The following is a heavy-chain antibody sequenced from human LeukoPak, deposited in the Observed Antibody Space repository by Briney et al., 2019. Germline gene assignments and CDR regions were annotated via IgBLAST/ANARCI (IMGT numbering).Heavy chain of an antibody. D-gene: IGHD3-22*01. Sequence: GGSLRLSCAASGFTFSSYEMNWVRQAPGKGLEWVSYISSGGSTIYYADSVKGRFTISRDNAKNSLYLQMNSLRAEDTAVYYCHRYYYDSSGLYYFDYWGQGTLVTVSS. CDR1: GFTFSSYE. J-gene: IGHJ4*02. V-gene: IGHV3-48*03. CDR2: ISSGGSTI. CDR3: HRYYYDSSGLYYFDY.